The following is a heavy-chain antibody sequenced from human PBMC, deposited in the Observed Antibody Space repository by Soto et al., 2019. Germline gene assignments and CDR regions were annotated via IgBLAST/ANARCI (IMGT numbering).Heavy chain of an antibody. CDR3: ARAYDFWSGPDP. D-gene: IGHD3-3*01. V-gene: IGHV4-34*01. Sequence: SETLSLTCAVYGGSFSGYYWSWIRQPPGKGLEWIGEINHSGSTNYNPSLKSRVTISVDTSKNQFSLKLSSVTAADTAVYYCARAYDFWSGPDPWGQGTLVTVSS. CDR1: GGSFSGYY. CDR2: INHSGST. J-gene: IGHJ5*02.